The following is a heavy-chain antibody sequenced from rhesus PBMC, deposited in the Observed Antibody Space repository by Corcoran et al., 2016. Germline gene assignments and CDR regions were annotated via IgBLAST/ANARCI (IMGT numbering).Heavy chain of an antibody. V-gene: IGHV1-138*01. Sequence: QVQLVQSGAEVKKPGSSVKVSCKASGYTFTDYYMHGVRQAPGQGLEWMGEINPKTGGTNYAQNFQGRVTMTRDTSTSTAYMELSSLRSEDTAVYYCARTRRRLADFDYWGQGVLVTVSS. D-gene: IGHD6-31*01. CDR2: INPKTGGT. CDR1: GYTFTDYY. J-gene: IGHJ4*01. CDR3: ARTRRRLADFDY.